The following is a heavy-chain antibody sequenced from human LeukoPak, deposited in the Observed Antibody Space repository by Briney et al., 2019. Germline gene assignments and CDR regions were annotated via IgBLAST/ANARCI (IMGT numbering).Heavy chain of an antibody. Sequence: PSETLSLTCTVSGGSISSYYWSWIRQPPGKGLEWIGYIYYSGSTNYNPSLKSRVTISVDTSKNQFSLKLSSVTAADTAVYYRARRRDGYFGAFDIWGQGTMVTVSS. J-gene: IGHJ3*02. CDR2: IYYSGST. CDR3: ARRRDGYFGAFDI. CDR1: GGSISSYY. V-gene: IGHV4-59*08. D-gene: IGHD5-24*01.